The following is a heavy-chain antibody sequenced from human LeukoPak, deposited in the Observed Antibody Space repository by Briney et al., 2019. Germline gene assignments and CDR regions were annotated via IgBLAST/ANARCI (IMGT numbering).Heavy chain of an antibody. CDR1: GYTFTSYY. Sequence: ASVKVSCKASGYTFTSYYMHWVRQAPGQGLEWMGIINPSGGSTSYAQKFQGRVTMTRDTSTSTVYMELSSLRSEDTAVYYCARDGVSRYCSGGSCYYYYYMDVWGKGTTVTVSS. V-gene: IGHV1-46*01. D-gene: IGHD2-15*01. J-gene: IGHJ6*03. CDR2: INPSGGST. CDR3: ARDGVSRYCSGGSCYYYYYMDV.